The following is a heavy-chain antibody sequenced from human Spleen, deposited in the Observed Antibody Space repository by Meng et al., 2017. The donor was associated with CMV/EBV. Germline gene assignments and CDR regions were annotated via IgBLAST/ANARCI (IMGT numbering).Heavy chain of an antibody. V-gene: IGHV3-7*01. Sequence: GESLKISCAASGSTFSSYWMSWVRQAPGKGLEWVANIKEDGSEKYYVDSVKGRFTISRDNAKNSLHLQMNSLRAEDTAVYSCARESTAGAGYYYYGMDIWGQGTTVTVSS. CDR3: ARESTAGAGYYYYGMDI. D-gene: IGHD6-13*01. CDR1: GSTFSSYW. CDR2: IKEDGSEK. J-gene: IGHJ6*02.